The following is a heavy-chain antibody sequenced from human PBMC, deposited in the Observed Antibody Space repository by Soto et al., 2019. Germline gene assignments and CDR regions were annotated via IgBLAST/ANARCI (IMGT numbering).Heavy chain of an antibody. Sequence: PGGSLRLSCAASGLIFSNLWMTWVRQAPGKGLEWVANIALDSTTRVYVDSVKGRFTIPRDNARNSLYLQMSSLRVEDTAVYYCATIKPGGYDYFDYWGQGTQVTVSS. CDR2: IALDSTTR. J-gene: IGHJ4*02. CDR3: ATIKPGGYDYFDY. CDR1: GLIFSNLW. D-gene: IGHD2-8*02. V-gene: IGHV3-7*01.